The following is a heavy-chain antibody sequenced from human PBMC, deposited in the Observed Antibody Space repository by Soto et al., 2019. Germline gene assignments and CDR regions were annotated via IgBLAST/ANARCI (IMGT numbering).Heavy chain of an antibody. J-gene: IGHJ5*02. Sequence: QVQLQESGPGLVKPSQTLSLTCSVSRAFINSGGFYYSWIRQPPGEGLEWLGYIFHSGSTLYNPSLRGRLTLSADTSRNPLSLHLTSVTAADTAVYYCVRGGIAGHWFDPWGQGILVTVSS. CDR1: RAFINSGGFY. D-gene: IGHD2-15*01. CDR2: IFHSGST. CDR3: VRGGIAGHWFDP. V-gene: IGHV4-31*03.